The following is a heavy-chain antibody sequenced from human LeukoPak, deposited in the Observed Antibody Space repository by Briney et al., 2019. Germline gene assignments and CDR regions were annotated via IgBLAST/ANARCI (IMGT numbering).Heavy chain of an antibody. V-gene: IGHV1-18*04. CDR1: GYTFTSYG. CDR2: ISAYNGNT. J-gene: IGHJ6*04. Sequence: ASVKVSCTASGYTFTSYGISWVRQAPGQGLEWMGWISAYNGNTNYAQKLQGRVTMTTDTSTSTAYMELRSLRSDDTAVYYCARARSSVYGILTGYYQRTNYYYGMDVWGKGTTVTVSS. D-gene: IGHD3-9*01. CDR3: ARARSSVYGILTGYYQRTNYYYGMDV.